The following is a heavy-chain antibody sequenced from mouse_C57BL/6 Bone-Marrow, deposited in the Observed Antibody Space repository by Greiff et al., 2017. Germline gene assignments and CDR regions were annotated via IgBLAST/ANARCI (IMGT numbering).Heavy chain of an antibody. CDR3: ARGGSRYYFDY. D-gene: IGHD1-1*01. V-gene: IGHV1-7*01. Sequence: VQLQQSGAELAKPGASVKLSCKASGYTFTSYWMHWVKQRPGQGLEWIGYINPSSGYTKYNQKFKDKATLTADKSSCTAYMQLSSLTYEDSAVYYYARGGSRYYFDYWGQGTTLTVSS. J-gene: IGHJ2*01. CDR2: INPSSGYT. CDR1: GYTFTSYW.